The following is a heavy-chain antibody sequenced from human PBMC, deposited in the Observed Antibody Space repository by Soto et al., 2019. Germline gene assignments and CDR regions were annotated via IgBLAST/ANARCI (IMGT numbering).Heavy chain of an antibody. D-gene: IGHD3-9*01. CDR1: GFTFSSYA. Sequence: GGSLRLSCAASGFTFSSYAMSWVRQAPGKGLEWVSAISGSGGSTYYADSVKGRFTISRDNSKNTLYLQMNSLRAEDTAVYYCGPGGLTGYYYFDYWGQGTLVTVSS. CDR3: GPGGLTGYYYFDY. J-gene: IGHJ4*02. V-gene: IGHV3-23*01. CDR2: ISGSGGST.